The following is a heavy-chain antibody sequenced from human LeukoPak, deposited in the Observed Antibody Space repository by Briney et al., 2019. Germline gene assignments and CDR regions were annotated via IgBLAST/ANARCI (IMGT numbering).Heavy chain of an antibody. D-gene: IGHD5-24*01. CDR1: GGSISSYY. J-gene: IGHJ3*02. CDR3: ARDGYNLLYAFDI. CDR2: IYYSGST. Sequence: PSQTLSLTCSVSGGSISSYYWSWIRQPPGKGLEWIGYIYYSGSTNYNPSLKSRVTISVDTSKNQFSLKLSSVTAADTAVYYCARDGYNLLYAFDIWGQGTMVTVSS. V-gene: IGHV4-59*01.